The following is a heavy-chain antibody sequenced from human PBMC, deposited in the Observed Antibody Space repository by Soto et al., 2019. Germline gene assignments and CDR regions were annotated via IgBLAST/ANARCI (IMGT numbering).Heavy chain of an antibody. CDR1: GYTFTSYY. CDR3: ARPAYDILTGYPWYFDY. J-gene: IGHJ4*02. V-gene: IGHV1-46*01. Sequence: ASVKVSCKASGYTFTSYYMHCVRQAPGQGLEWMGIINPSGGSTSYAQKFQGRVTMTRDTSTSTVYMELSSLRSEDTAVYYCARPAYDILTGYPWYFDYWGQGTLVTVSS. CDR2: INPSGGST. D-gene: IGHD3-9*01.